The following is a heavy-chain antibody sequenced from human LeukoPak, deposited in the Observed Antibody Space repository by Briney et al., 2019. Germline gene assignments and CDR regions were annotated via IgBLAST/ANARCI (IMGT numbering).Heavy chain of an antibody. CDR3: ARAWRSIADSQYYFDY. CDR1: GYTFTSYD. J-gene: IGHJ4*02. D-gene: IGHD6-13*01. CDR2: MNPNSGNT. V-gene: IGHV1-8*01. Sequence: ASVKVSCKASGYTFTSYDINWVRQATGQGLEWMGWMNPNSGNTGYAQKFQGRVTMTRNTSISTAYMELSSLRSEDTAVYYCARAWRSIADSQYYFDYRGQGTLVTVSS.